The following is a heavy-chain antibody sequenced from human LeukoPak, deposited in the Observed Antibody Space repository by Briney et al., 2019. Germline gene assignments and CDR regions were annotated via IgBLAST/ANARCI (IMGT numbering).Heavy chain of an antibody. CDR3: ARVQHIVVVTALFEY. J-gene: IGHJ4*02. Sequence: GGSLRLSCAASGFTFSSYAMHWVRQAPGKGLEWVAVISYGGSNKYYADSVKGRFTISRDNSKNTLYLQMNSLRAEDTAVYYCARVQHIVVVTALFEYWGQGTLVTVSS. V-gene: IGHV3-30*04. D-gene: IGHD2-21*02. CDR2: ISYGGSNK. CDR1: GFTFSSYA.